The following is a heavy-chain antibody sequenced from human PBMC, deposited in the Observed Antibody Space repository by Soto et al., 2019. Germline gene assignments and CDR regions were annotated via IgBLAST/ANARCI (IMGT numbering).Heavy chain of an antibody. CDR2: IKSKTDGGTT. CDR3: TTAPSWGGGYSYGYAY. J-gene: IGHJ4*02. D-gene: IGHD5-18*01. V-gene: IGHV3-15*07. CDR1: GFTFSNSW. Sequence: GGSLRLSCAASGFTFSNSWMNWVRQAPGKGLEWVGRIKSKTDGGTTDYAAPVKGRFTISRDDSKNTLYLQMNSLKTEDTAVYYCTTAPSWGGGYSYGYAYSGQGTLVTGSS.